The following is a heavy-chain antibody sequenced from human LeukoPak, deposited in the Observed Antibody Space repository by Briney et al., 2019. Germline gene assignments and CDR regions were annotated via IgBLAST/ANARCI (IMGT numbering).Heavy chain of an antibody. Sequence: ASVKVSCKASGYTFTSYYMHWARQAPGQGLEWMGIINPSGGSTSYAQKFQGRVTMTRDTSTSTVYMELSSLRSEDTAVYYCARAISPDFWSGYYAGRWFDPWGQGTLVTVSS. CDR1: GYTFTSYY. D-gene: IGHD3-3*01. J-gene: IGHJ5*02. V-gene: IGHV1-46*01. CDR2: INPSGGST. CDR3: ARAISPDFWSGYYAGRWFDP.